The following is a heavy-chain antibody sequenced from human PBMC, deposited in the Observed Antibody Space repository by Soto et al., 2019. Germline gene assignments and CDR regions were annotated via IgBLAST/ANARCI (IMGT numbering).Heavy chain of an antibody. CDR2: IYHSGST. J-gene: IGHJ3*02. D-gene: IGHD5-12*01. CDR3: ARSTPPRDIVATIGAFDI. CDR1: GGSISSGSYS. V-gene: IGHV4-30-2*01. Sequence: SETLSLTCAVSGGSISSGSYSWSWIRQPPGKGLEWIGYIYHSGSTYYNPSLKSRVTISVDRSKNQFSLKLSSVTAADTAVYYCARSTPPRDIVATIGAFDIWGQGTMVTVSS.